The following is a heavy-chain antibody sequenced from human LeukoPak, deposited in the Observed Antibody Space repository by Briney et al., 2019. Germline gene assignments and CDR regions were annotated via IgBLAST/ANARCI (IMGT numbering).Heavy chain of an antibody. V-gene: IGHV4-38-2*01. D-gene: IGHD1-26*01. J-gene: IGHJ3*02. Sequence: SETLSLTCAVSGYSISSGYYWGWIRQPPGKGLEWIGSIYHSGSTYYNPSLKSRVTISVDTSKNQFSLRLSSVTAADTAVYYCARLDGSYRLGAFDIWGQGIMVTVSS. CDR3: ARLDGSYRLGAFDI. CDR2: IYHSGST. CDR1: GYSISSGYY.